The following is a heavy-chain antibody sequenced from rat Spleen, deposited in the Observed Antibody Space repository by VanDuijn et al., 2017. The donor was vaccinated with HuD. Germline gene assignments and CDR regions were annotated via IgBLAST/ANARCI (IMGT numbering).Heavy chain of an antibody. D-gene: IGHD1-4*01. Sequence: EVQLVESGGGLVQPGRSLKLSCAASGFTFSNYDLAWVRPAPTKGLGWGASISPGGGNTYYRDSVKGRFTISRDNAKSTLYLQMDSLRSEDTATYYCARQAYYPYYFDYWGQGVMVTVSS. CDR2: ISPGGGNT. J-gene: IGHJ2*01. CDR1: GFTFSNYD. V-gene: IGHV5S23*01. CDR3: ARQAYYPYYFDY.